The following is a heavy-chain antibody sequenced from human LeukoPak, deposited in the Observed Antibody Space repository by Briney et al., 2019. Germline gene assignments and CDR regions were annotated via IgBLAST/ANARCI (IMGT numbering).Heavy chain of an antibody. V-gene: IGHV4-59*01. CDR3: ARSIVVVPAATFDY. Sequence: SETLSLTCTVSGGSISSYYWSWIRQPPGKGLEWIGYIYYSGSTNYNPSLKSRVTISVDTSKNQFSLKLSSVTAADTAVYYCARSIVVVPAATFDYWGQGTLVTVSS. CDR2: IYYSGST. D-gene: IGHD2-2*01. J-gene: IGHJ4*02. CDR1: GGSISSYY.